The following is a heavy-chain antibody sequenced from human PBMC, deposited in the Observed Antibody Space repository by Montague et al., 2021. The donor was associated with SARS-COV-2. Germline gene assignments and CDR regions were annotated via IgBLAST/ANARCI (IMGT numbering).Heavy chain of an antibody. J-gene: IGHJ6*02. CDR1: GGSISSSGYY. CDR2: IDYSGST. D-gene: IGHD6-13*01. CDR3: ARVGRQQLVRLSGMDV. V-gene: IGHV4-39*07. Sequence: SETLSLTCTVSGGSISSSGYYWGWIRQPPGKGLERIGSIDYSGSTYYNPSLKSRVTISVDTSKNQFSLKLSSVTAADTAVYYCARVGRQQLVRLSGMDVWGQGTTVTISS.